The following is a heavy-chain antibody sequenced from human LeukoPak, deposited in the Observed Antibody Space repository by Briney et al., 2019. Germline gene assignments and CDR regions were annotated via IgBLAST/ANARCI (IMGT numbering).Heavy chain of an antibody. D-gene: IGHD3-10*01. CDR2: ISGSGYYT. V-gene: IGHV3-23*01. CDR1: GSVFTFGNFA. Sequence: GGSLRLSCEASGSVFTFGNFALSWVRQAPGKGLEWVSGISGSGYYTYYADSVKGRFTISRDNSKNTLYLQMNSLRAEDTAVYYCARERWFGELLRYFDYWGQGTLVTVSS. J-gene: IGHJ4*02. CDR3: ARERWFGELLRYFDY.